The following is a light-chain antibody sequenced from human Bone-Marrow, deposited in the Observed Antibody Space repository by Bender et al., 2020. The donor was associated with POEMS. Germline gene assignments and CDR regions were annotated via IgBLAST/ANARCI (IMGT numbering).Light chain of an antibody. Sequence: SYVLTQPPSVSVAPGQTARITCGGNGIGGKSVHWYQQKAGRAPVLVVYEDSDRPSGIPERFSGSKSGTSASLAITGLQSDDEAIYFCVAWDASLNGWVFGGGTKLTVL. J-gene: IGLJ3*02. CDR2: EDS. CDR1: GIGGKS. V-gene: IGLV3-21*02. CDR3: VAWDASLNGWV.